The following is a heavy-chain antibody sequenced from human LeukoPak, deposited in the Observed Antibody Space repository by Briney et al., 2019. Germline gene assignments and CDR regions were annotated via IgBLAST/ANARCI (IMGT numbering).Heavy chain of an antibody. Sequence: PGGSLRLSCAASGFTVSSSHMSWVRQAPGKGLEWVSVMFSCGTPYYADSVKRRFTISTDNSKNTLFLQMSSLRAEATAVYYCTRGISSGYAFDIWGQGTMVTVSS. CDR3: TRGISSGYAFDI. D-gene: IGHD6-19*01. CDR1: GFTVSSSH. CDR2: MFSCGTP. V-gene: IGHV3-53*01. J-gene: IGHJ3*02.